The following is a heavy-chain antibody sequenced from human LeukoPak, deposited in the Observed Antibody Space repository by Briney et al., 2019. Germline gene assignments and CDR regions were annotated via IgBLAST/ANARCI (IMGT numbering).Heavy chain of an antibody. Sequence: GGSLRLSCAASGFTFSDYYMSWIRQAPGKGLEWVSYISSSGSTIYYADSVKGRFTISRDNAKNSLYLQMNSLRAEDTAAYYCARVTGYGSGTRFDPWGQGTLVTVSS. V-gene: IGHV3-11*01. J-gene: IGHJ5*02. CDR3: ARVTGYGSGTRFDP. CDR1: GFTFSDYY. CDR2: ISSSGSTI. D-gene: IGHD3-10*01.